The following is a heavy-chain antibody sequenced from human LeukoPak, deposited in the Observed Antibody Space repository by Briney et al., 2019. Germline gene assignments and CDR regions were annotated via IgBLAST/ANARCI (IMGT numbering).Heavy chain of an antibody. V-gene: IGHV3-23*01. CDR3: AKSHVVYVGPLYYYYYGMDV. CDR1: GFTFSSYA. D-gene: IGHD1-14*01. Sequence: GVLRLSCAASGFTFSSYAMSWVRQAPGKGLEWVSAISGSGGSTYYADSVKGRFTISRDNSKNTLYLQMNSLRAEDTAVYYCAKSHVVYVGPLYYYYYGMDVWGQGTTVTVSS. J-gene: IGHJ6*02. CDR2: ISGSGGST.